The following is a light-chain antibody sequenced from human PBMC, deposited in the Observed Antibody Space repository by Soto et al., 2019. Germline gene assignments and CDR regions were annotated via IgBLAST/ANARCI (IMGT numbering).Light chain of an antibody. CDR3: QQYDNLPCT. Sequence: DIQMTQSPSSLSASVGDRVTITCQASQDISNYLSWYQHKPGKAPKLLIYGASNLETGVPSRFSGSGSGTDFTFTISSLQPEDIATYYCQQYDNLPCTFGQGTKLEMK. CDR1: QDISNY. CDR2: GAS. V-gene: IGKV1-33*01. J-gene: IGKJ2*02.